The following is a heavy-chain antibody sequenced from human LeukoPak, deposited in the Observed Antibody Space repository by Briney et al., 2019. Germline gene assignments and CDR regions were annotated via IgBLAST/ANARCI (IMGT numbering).Heavy chain of an antibody. CDR3: AREVGYGVFDY. CDR1: GLTVSGSY. V-gene: IGHV3-53*01. D-gene: IGHD5-18*01. CDR2: TYTSGNT. J-gene: IGHJ4*02. Sequence: PGGSLRLSCAASGLTVSGSYMNWVRQAPGKGLERVAVTYTSGNTFYADSVKGRFTISRDNSKDTIYLQMNSVRVEDTAVYYCAREVGYGVFDYWGQGTLVTVSS.